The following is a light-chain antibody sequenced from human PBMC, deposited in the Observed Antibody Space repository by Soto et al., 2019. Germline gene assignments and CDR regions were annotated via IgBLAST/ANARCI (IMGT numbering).Light chain of an antibody. CDR1: SSDIGAYNF. V-gene: IGLV2-14*03. J-gene: IGLJ2*01. CDR3: TSWTTSTTMI. CDR2: DVN. Sequence: QSVLTQPASGSGSPGQSITISCTVTSSDIGAYNFVSWYQQHPGKAPKLMLYDVNIRPSGVSNRFSGSKSGNTASLTISGLQAEDEADYYCTSWTTSTTMIFGGGT.